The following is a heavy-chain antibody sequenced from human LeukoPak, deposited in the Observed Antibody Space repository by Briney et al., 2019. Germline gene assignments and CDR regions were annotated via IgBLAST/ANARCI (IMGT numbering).Heavy chain of an antibody. D-gene: IGHD2-2*02. CDR1: GGSISSGSYY. Sequence: PSETLSLTCTVSGGSISSGSYYWSWIRQPAGKGLEWIGHIYTSGITNYNPSLKSRVTMSVDTSKNQFSLKLSSVTAADTAVYYCARENQLLYRNFDYWGQGTLVTVSS. CDR3: ARENQLLYRNFDY. CDR2: IYTSGIT. J-gene: IGHJ4*02. V-gene: IGHV4-61*09.